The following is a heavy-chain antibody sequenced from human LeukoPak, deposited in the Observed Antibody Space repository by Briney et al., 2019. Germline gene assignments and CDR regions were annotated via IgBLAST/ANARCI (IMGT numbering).Heavy chain of an antibody. CDR3: TRSGIYSSAWSDY. Sequence: GGSLRLSCAASGFTFDDYGMSWVRQAPGKGLEWVANIKHDGGEKYFVDSVKGRFTISRDNAKNSVYLEMNSLRVEDTAVYYCTRSGIYSSAWSDYWGQGTLVTVSS. CDR2: IKHDGGEK. D-gene: IGHD6-19*01. J-gene: IGHJ4*02. CDR1: GFTFDDYG. V-gene: IGHV3-7*01.